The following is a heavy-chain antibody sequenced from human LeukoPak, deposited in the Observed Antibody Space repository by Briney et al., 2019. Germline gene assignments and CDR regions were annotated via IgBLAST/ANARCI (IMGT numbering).Heavy chain of an antibody. J-gene: IGHJ4*02. CDR2: INGSGDRT. Sequence: GGSLRLSCAASGFTFSSYAMSWVRQAPGKGLEWVSDINGSGDRTYYADSVKGRFTISRDNSKNTLYLQMNSLRAEDTAVYYCAKAYRPNYDILTGYPYYFDYWGQGTLVTVSS. V-gene: IGHV3-23*01. CDR3: AKAYRPNYDILTGYPYYFDY. CDR1: GFTFSSYA. D-gene: IGHD3-9*01.